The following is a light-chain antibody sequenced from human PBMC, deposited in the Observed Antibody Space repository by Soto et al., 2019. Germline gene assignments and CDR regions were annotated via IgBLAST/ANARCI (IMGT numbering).Light chain of an antibody. Sequence: DIQMTQSPSSLSASVGDRVTITCRASQSIRTYLNWYQQKPGKAPKFLIYAASTLQSGVPSRFSGRRSWTDFTLTISSLQPEDFATYYCQQTYSNPRTFGQGTKVEIK. CDR2: AAS. J-gene: IGKJ1*01. CDR3: QQTYSNPRT. CDR1: QSIRTY. V-gene: IGKV1-39*01.